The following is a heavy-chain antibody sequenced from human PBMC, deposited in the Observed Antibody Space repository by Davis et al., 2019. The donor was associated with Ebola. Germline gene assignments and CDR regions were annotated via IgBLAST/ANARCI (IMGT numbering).Heavy chain of an antibody. CDR3: TRDNPRSWNYDY. D-gene: IGHD1-7*01. Sequence: PGGSLRLSCAASGFAFSRHAMHWVRQAPGKGLEWIGSIHHSGSSYYNPSLKSRVAISVDTSKNQFSLKLTSMTTADTAVYYCTRDNPRSWNYDYWGQGALVTVSS. J-gene: IGHJ4*02. CDR2: IHHSGSS. V-gene: IGHV4-38-2*02. CDR1: GFAFSRHA.